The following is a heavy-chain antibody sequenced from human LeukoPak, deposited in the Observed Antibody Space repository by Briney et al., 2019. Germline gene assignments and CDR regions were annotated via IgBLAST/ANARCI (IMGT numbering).Heavy chain of an antibody. D-gene: IGHD2-15*01. CDR1: GGSISSYY. V-gene: IGHV4-59*12. Sequence: PSETLSLTCTVSGGSISSYYWSWIRQPPGKGLEWIGYIYYSGSTNYNPSLKSRVTISVDTSKNQFSLKLSSVTAADTAVYYCARSSGVVVAASGAFDIWGQGTMVTVSS. CDR3: ARSSGVVVAASGAFDI. J-gene: IGHJ3*02. CDR2: IYYSGST.